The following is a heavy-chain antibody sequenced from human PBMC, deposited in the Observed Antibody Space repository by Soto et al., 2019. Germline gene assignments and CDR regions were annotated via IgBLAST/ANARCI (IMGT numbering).Heavy chain of an antibody. Sequence: SETHSLTSTVSGGSSISYYWGWIRQPPGKGLEWIGNIYYSGSTYYNPSLKSRVTISVDTSKNQFSLKLSSVTATDTAVYYCARETCSSSSCWFDPWGQGTLVTVSS. CDR1: GGSSISYY. J-gene: IGHJ5*02. CDR2: IYYSGST. V-gene: IGHV4-39*02. CDR3: ARETCSSSSCWFDP. D-gene: IGHD2-2*01.